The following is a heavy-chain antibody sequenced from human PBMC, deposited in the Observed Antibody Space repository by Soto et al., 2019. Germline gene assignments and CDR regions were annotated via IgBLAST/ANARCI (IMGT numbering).Heavy chain of an antibody. V-gene: IGHV4-39*01. CDR2: IYYSGST. D-gene: IGHD3-10*01. CDR1: GGSISSGGYY. CDR3: ASTNKNYYGSGSYYNVGYYYGMDV. J-gene: IGHJ6*02. Sequence: SETLSLTCTVSGGSISSGGYYWSWIRQPPGKGLEWIGSIYYSGSTYYNPSLKSRVTISVDTSKNQFSLKLSSVTAADTAVYYCASTNKNYYGSGSYYNVGYYYGMDVWGQGTTVTVSS.